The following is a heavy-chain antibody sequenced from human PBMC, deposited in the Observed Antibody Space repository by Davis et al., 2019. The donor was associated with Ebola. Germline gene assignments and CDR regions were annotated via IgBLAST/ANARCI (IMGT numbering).Heavy chain of an antibody. CDR2: ISYDGSNK. CDR1: GFSVSTHY. D-gene: IGHD3-3*01. Sequence: PGGSLRLSCAASGFSVSTHYMSWVRQAPGKGLEWVAVISYDGSNKYYADSVKGRFTISRDNAKNSLYLQMNSLRAEDTAVYYCARVTIFGVVTAWGQGTLVTVSS. V-gene: IGHV3-30*03. J-gene: IGHJ5*02. CDR3: ARVTIFGVVTA.